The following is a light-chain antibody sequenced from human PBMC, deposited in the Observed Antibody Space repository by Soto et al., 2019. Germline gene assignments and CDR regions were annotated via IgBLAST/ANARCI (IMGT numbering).Light chain of an antibody. CDR2: ANI. CDR3: QSYDRTLSASV. J-gene: IGLJ3*02. CDR1: SSNIGSGYH. V-gene: IGLV1-40*01. Sequence: QPVLTQPPSVSGAPGQRVTISCTGSSSNIGSGYHVHWYQHLPGTAPKLLIYANINRPSGVPERFSGSQFGTSASLAITGLQTEDEAEYYCQSYDRTLSASVFGGGTKLTVL.